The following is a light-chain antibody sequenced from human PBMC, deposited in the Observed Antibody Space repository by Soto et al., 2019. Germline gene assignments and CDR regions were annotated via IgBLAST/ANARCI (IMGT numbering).Light chain of an antibody. V-gene: IGLV2-14*01. CDR2: DVS. Sequence: QSALTQPASVSGSPGQSITISCTGTSSDVGGYNYVSWYQQHPGKAPKLMIYDVSNRPSGVYNRLSGSKSGNTASLTISGLQAEDEADYYCSSYTSSSVVFGGGTQLTVL. J-gene: IGLJ2*01. CDR3: SSYTSSSVV. CDR1: SSDVGGYNY.